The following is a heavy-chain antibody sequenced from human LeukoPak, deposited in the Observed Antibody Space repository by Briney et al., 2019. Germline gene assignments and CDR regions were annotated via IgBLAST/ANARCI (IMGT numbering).Heavy chain of an antibody. D-gene: IGHD3-22*01. CDR3: ATPLDYYDSSGYHQGGD. CDR2: IKEDGTNK. Sequence: GGSLRLSCAASGFTFSRHWMTWVRQAPGKGLEWVANIKEDGTNKNYVDSVKGRFTISRDNAENSLYLQMNSLRAEDTAVYYCATPLDYYDSSGYHQGGDWGQGTLVTVSS. CDR1: GFTFSRHW. J-gene: IGHJ4*02. V-gene: IGHV3-7*03.